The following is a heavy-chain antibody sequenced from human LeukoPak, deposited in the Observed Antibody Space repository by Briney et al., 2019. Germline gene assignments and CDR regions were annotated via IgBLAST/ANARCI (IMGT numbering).Heavy chain of an antibody. V-gene: IGHV3-7*05. Sequence: GGSLSLCCAGTGFTFSSYWRSWVRQAPGKGLEWVATIKQDGSDKYYVDSVKGRFTISRDNAKNSLYLQMNSLRAEDTAVYYCASGGYRGQGTLVTVSS. CDR2: IKQDGSDK. D-gene: IGHD3-10*01. CDR1: GFTFSSYW. CDR3: ASGGY. J-gene: IGHJ4*02.